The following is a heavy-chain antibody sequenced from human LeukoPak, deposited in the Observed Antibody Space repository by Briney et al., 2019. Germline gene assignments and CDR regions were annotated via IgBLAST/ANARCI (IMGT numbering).Heavy chain of an antibody. D-gene: IGHD2-21*02. CDR1: GFTVSSNY. Sequence: GGSLRLSCAASGFTVSSNYMSWVRQAPGKGLEWASVIYSGGSTYYADSVKGRFTISRDNSKNTLYLQMNSLRAEDTAVYYCARTYCGGDCLFDYWGQGTLVTVSS. CDR2: IYSGGST. V-gene: IGHV3-53*01. CDR3: ARTYCGGDCLFDY. J-gene: IGHJ4*02.